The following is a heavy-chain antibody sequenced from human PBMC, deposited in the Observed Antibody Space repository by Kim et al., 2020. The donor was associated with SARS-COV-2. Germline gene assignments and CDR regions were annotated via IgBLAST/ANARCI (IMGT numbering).Heavy chain of an antibody. CDR1: GFTFSSYW. CDR2: IKQDGSEK. D-gene: IGHD1-26*01. CDR3: ARDQGIVGATDIDY. V-gene: IGHV3-7*01. J-gene: IGHJ4*02. Sequence: GGSLRLSCAASGFTFSSYWMSWVRQAPGKGLEWVANIKQDGSEKYYVDSVKGRFTISRDNAKNSLYLQMNSLRAEDTAVYYCARDQGIVGATDIDYWGQGSLVTVSS.